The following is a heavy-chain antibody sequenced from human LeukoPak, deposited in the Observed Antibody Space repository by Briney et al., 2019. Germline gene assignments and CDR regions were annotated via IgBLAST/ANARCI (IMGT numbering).Heavy chain of an antibody. Sequence: GGSLRLSCAASGFTFSTSGMHWVRQAPGKGLEWVSFIRHDGSKKYYANSVKGRFTISRDNSKNTLYVQMNSLRPEDTAVYYCAKGPSGNQFDPWGQGTRLTVSS. CDR3: AKGPSGNQFDP. CDR2: IRHDGSKK. D-gene: IGHD1-26*01. CDR1: GFTFSTSG. V-gene: IGHV3-30*02. J-gene: IGHJ5*02.